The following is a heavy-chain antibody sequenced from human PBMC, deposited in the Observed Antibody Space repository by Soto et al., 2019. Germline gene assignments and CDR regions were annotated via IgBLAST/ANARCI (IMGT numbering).Heavy chain of an antibody. Sequence: EVQLVQSGGGVVQPGGSLRLSCAASGFSVNNNYMSWVRQAPGKGLEWVSVIYSGGSTYYADSVKGRVTISRDNSKNSLYLQMYSLRAEDTAVYYCAIDSTAFYYMDVWGKGTTVTVSS. CDR2: IYSGGST. CDR1: GFSVNNNY. D-gene: IGHD2-2*01. J-gene: IGHJ6*03. V-gene: IGHV3-66*01. CDR3: AIDSTAFYYMDV.